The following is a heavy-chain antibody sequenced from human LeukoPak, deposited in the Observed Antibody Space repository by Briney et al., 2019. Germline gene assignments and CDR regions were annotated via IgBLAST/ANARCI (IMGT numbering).Heavy chain of an antibody. CDR2: IHYGGST. J-gene: IGHJ4*02. Sequence: SETLSLTCTVSGGSISISSYYWGWIRQPPGKGVEWIGSIHYGGSTYYNPSLKSRVTLSVDTSKNQFSLKLSSVTAADTDVYYCTGNEVVPAAIRSCFDCWGQGTVVTVSS. V-gene: IGHV4-39*01. CDR3: TGNEVVPAAIRSCFDC. D-gene: IGHD2-2*01. CDR1: GGSISISSYY.